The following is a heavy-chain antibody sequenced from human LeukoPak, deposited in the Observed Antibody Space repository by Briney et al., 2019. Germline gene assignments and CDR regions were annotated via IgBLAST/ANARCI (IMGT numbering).Heavy chain of an antibody. CDR2: IHHSGST. Sequence: SETLSLTCSVSGGSIVSSTFYWGWVRQPPGKGLEWIGIIHHSGSTYYNSSLKSRVTISVDTSKNTLSLKLNSVTAADTAVYYCARVSYPYYFDYWGQGTLVTVSS. CDR1: GGSIVSSTFY. J-gene: IGHJ4*02. V-gene: IGHV4-39*07. CDR3: ARVSYPYYFDY.